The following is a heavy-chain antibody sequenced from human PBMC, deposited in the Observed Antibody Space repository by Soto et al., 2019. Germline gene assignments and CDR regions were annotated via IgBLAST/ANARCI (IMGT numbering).Heavy chain of an antibody. Sequence: SGPTLVNPTQTLTLTCTFSGFSLSTSGVGLGWIRQPPGKALEWLAAIFWDDDKRYSPSLKSRLTITKGTSRNQVVLTMTNMDPVDTATYYCALRPYYGHYGGTFTYWGQGALVTVSS. CDR1: GFSLSTSGVG. CDR2: IFWDDDK. V-gene: IGHV2-5*02. J-gene: IGHJ4*02. CDR3: ALRPYYGHYGGTFTY. D-gene: IGHD3-10*01.